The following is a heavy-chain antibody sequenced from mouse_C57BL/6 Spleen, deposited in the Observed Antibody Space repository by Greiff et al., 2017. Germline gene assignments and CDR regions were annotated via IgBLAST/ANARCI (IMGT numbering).Heavy chain of an antibody. J-gene: IGHJ1*03. V-gene: IGHV1-59*01. CDR2: IDPSDSYT. CDR3: ARREGYWYFDV. CDR1: GYTFTSYW. Sequence: VQLQQPGAELVRPGTSVKLSCKASGYTFTSYWMHWVKQRPGQGLEWIGVIDPSDSYTNYNQKFKGKATLTVDTSSSTAYMQLSSLTSEDSAVYYCARREGYWYFDVWGTGTTVTVSS.